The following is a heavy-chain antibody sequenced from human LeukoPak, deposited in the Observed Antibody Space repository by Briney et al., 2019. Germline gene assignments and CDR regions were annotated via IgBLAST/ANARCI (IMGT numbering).Heavy chain of an antibody. Sequence: GGSLRLSCSVSGITLSNYGMSWVRHPPGKGLESGAGIGGSGCKTNYADSVKRRFTISRDHPKNILYLQMTSLRVEDTAVYFCAKRGVVIRVFLVGFHKEAYYFDSWGQGALVSVSS. CDR3: AKRGVVIRVFLVGFHKEAYYFDS. V-gene: IGHV3-23*01. J-gene: IGHJ4*02. CDR1: GITLSNYG. CDR2: IGGSGCKT. D-gene: IGHD3-10*01.